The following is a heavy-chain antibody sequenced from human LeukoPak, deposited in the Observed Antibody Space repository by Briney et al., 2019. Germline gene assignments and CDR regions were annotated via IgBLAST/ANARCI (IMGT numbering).Heavy chain of an antibody. CDR2: INHSGST. CDR3: ARDKRYYGTSDFYDSHSPDAFDI. D-gene: IGHD3-22*01. CDR1: GGSFSGYY. J-gene: IGHJ3*02. Sequence: PSETLSLTCAVYGGSFSGYYWSWIRQPPGKGLEWIGEINHSGSTNYNPSLKSRVTISVDTSKNQFSLNLSSVTAADTAVYYCARDKRYYGTSDFYDSHSPDAFDIWGQGTMVTVSS. V-gene: IGHV4-34*01.